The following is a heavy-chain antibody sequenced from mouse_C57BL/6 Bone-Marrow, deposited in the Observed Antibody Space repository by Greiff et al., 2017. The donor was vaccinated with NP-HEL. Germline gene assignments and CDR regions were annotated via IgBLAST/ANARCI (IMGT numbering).Heavy chain of an antibody. CDR1: GFTFSSYA. V-gene: IGHV5-4*01. CDR2: ISDGGSYT. J-gene: IGHJ1*03. D-gene: IGHD2-4*01. Sequence: EVQLVESGGGLVKPGGSLKLSCAASGFTFSSYAMSWVRQTPEKRLEWVATISDGGSYTYYPDNVKGRFTISRDNAKNNLYLQMSHLKSEDTAKYYCAREGINWYFDVWGTGTTVTVSS. CDR3: AREGINWYFDV.